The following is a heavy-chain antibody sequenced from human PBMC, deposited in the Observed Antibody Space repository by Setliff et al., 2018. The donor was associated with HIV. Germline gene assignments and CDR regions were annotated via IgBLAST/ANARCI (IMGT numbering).Heavy chain of an antibody. CDR3: ARHRDPPGSSWIYYYYYMDL. CDR1: GGSISSHY. CDR2: IYYSGST. Sequence: SETLSLTCTVSGGSISSHYWSWIRQPPGKGLEWIGYIYYSGSTNYNPSLKSRVTISVDTSKNQVSLRLSSVTAADTGVYYCARHRDPPGSSWIYYYYYMDLWGEGTTVTVSS. D-gene: IGHD6-13*01. J-gene: IGHJ6*03. V-gene: IGHV4-59*08.